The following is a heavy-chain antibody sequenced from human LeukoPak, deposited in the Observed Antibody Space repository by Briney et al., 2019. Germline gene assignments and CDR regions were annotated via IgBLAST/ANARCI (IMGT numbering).Heavy chain of an antibody. J-gene: IGHJ5*02. CDR2: ISWNSGSI. CDR3: ASMTTVTKGWFDP. V-gene: IGHV3-9*01. CDR1: GFTFSNFP. Sequence: PGGSLRLSCAASGFTFSNFPMAWVRQAPGKGLEWVSGISWNSGSIGYADSVKGRFTISRDNAKNSLYLQMNSLRAEDTALYYCASMTTVTKGWFDPWGQGTLVTVSS. D-gene: IGHD4-17*01.